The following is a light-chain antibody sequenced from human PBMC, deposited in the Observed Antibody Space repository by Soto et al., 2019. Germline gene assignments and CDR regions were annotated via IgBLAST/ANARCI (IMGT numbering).Light chain of an antibody. Sequence: DIQMTQSPSSVSASVGDRVTITCRASQDISSWVAWYQQKPGKAPKLLIAAASSLQSGFPRRFSGSGSGTHFTLINSSLQPEDFATYFCHQGNSLPFTCGGGIKLEIK. V-gene: IGKV1-12*02. CDR2: AAS. CDR3: HQGNSLPFT. CDR1: QDISSW. J-gene: IGKJ4*01.